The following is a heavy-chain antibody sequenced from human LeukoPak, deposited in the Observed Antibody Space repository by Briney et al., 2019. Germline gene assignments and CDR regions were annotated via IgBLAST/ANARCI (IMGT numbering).Heavy chain of an antibody. Sequence: SETLSLTCAVYGGSLSGYYWSWIRQPPGKGLEWIGEINHSGSTNYNPSLKSRVTISVDTSKNQFSLKLSSVTAADTAVYYCARDLGIAARPDYWGQGTLVTVSS. CDR2: INHSGST. CDR3: ARDLGIAARPDY. CDR1: GGSLSGYY. V-gene: IGHV4-34*01. J-gene: IGHJ4*02. D-gene: IGHD6-6*01.